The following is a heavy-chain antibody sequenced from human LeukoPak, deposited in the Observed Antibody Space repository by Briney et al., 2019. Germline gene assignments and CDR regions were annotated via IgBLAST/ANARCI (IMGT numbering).Heavy chain of an antibody. Sequence: ASVKASCKASGYTFTTYYMHWVRQAPGQGLEWMGVIDPSAGTTSYAQKFQGRITMTRDTSTSTVYMELSSLRSEDTAVYYCAGDLLGVTPPFWFDPWGQGSLVTVSS. J-gene: IGHJ5*02. CDR3: AGDLLGVTPPFWFDP. V-gene: IGHV1-46*01. D-gene: IGHD3-3*01. CDR2: IDPSAGTT. CDR1: GYTFTTYY.